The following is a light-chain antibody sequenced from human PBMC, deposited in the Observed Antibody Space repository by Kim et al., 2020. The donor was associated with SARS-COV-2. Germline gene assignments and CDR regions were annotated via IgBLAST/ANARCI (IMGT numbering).Light chain of an antibody. CDR3: QTWDTGIQI. CDR2: VTSDGNL. V-gene: IGLV4-69*01. J-gene: IGLJ2*01. CDR1: SRHSSYA. Sequence: QPVLTQSPSASASLGASVRLTCTLSSRHSSYAIAWHQQQPEKGPRHLLRVTSDGNLIKGDGIPDRFSGSRSGAERYLTISSLQSEDEADYYCQTWDTGIQIFGGGTQLTVL.